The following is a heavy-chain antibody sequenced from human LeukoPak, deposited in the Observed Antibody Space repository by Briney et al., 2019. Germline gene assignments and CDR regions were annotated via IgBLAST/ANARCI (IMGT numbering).Heavy chain of an antibody. D-gene: IGHD6-6*01. CDR3: AKWKYSNSGIDDY. V-gene: IGHV3-23*01. Sequence: GGFLRLSCAASVFTFSSYPMSWVREVPWKGLEWVLVISGSGDNTYYADSVKGRFTISRDNSKNMLYLQMNSLRAEDTAVYYCAKWKYSNSGIDDYWGQGTLVTVSS. CDR1: VFTFSSYP. CDR2: ISGSGDNT. J-gene: IGHJ4*02.